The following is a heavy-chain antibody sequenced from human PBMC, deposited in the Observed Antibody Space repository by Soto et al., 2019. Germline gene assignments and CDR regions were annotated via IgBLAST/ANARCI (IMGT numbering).Heavy chain of an antibody. CDR2: IKQDGSEK. Sequence: EVQLVESGGGLVQPGGSLRLSCASSRFIFSSHWMTWVRQAPGQGLEWVANIKQDGSEKNYRDSVKGRFTISRDNAKNSLYLQMNSLRAEDTAVYYCARGDREWSDRPVTDWGQGTLVTVSS. V-gene: IGHV3-7*01. D-gene: IGHD3-3*01. CDR1: RFIFSSHW. CDR3: ARGDREWSDRPVTD. J-gene: IGHJ4*02.